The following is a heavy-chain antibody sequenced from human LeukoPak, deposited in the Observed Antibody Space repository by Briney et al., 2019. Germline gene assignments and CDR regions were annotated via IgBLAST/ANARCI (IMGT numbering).Heavy chain of an antibody. Sequence: GGSLRLSCAASGFTFSTYWMSWVRQAPGKGLEWVSFIRYDGSNKYYADSVKGRFTISRDNSKNTLYLQMNSLRAEDTAVYYCAKLSRPGPLGYWGQGTLVTVSS. D-gene: IGHD3-16*01. CDR1: GFTFSTYW. CDR2: IRYDGSNK. V-gene: IGHV3-30*02. CDR3: AKLSRPGPLGY. J-gene: IGHJ4*02.